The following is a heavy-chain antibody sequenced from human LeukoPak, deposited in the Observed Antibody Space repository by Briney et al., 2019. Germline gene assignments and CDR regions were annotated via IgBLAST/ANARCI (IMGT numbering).Heavy chain of an antibody. CDR2: IYHSGST. V-gene: IGHV4-38-2*02. J-gene: IGHJ4*02. CDR1: GYSISSDDY. D-gene: IGHD3-3*01. Sequence: SETLSLTCAVFGYSISSDDYWAWIRQPPGKGLEWIGGIYHSGSTSYNPSLKSRLTISIDTSKNQFSLKLRSVTAADTAIYYCARDTSGYYVSLDFWGQGTLVTVSS. CDR3: ARDTSGYYVSLDF.